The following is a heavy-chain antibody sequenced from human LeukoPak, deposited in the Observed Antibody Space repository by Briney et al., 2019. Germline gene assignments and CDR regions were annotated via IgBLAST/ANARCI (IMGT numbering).Heavy chain of an antibody. D-gene: IGHD6-13*01. CDR1: GFTFSGYW. V-gene: IGHV3-7*01. CDR3: ARFRIGYSSWYFDY. J-gene: IGHJ4*02. CDR2: IKQDGSEK. Sequence: GGSLRLSCAASGFTFSGYWMSWVRQAPGKGLEWVANIKQDGSEKYYVDSVKGRFTFSKDNAKSSLYLQMNSLRAEDTAVYYCARFRIGYSSWYFDYWGQGTLVTVSS.